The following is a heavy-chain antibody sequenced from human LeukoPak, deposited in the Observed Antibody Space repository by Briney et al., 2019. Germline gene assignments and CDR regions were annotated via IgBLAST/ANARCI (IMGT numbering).Heavy chain of an antibody. Sequence: GGSLRLSCAASGFTFSDYYMSWIRQAPGKGLEWVSYISSSSSYTNYADSVKGRFTISRDNAKNSLYLQMNSLRAEDTAVYYCAKVAVVTKAIPDYWGQGTLVTVSS. CDR1: GFTFSDYY. J-gene: IGHJ4*02. CDR2: ISSSSSYT. CDR3: AKVAVVTKAIPDY. V-gene: IGHV3-11*05. D-gene: IGHD4-23*01.